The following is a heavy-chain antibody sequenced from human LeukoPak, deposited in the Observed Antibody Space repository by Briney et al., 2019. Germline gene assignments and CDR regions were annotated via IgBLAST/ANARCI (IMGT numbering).Heavy chain of an antibody. CDR1: GFTFSSNG. CDR2: ITYDGSNK. CDR3: AKDRRDGYNYLFDY. J-gene: IGHJ4*02. Sequence: PAGSLRLSCAASGFTFSSNGMHWVRQAPGKVLEWVAVITYDGSNKYYAVSVKGRFTISRDNSKNTLYLQMNSLRPEDTAVYYYAKDRRDGYNYLFDYWGQGTLVTVSS. V-gene: IGHV3-30*18. D-gene: IGHD5-12*01.